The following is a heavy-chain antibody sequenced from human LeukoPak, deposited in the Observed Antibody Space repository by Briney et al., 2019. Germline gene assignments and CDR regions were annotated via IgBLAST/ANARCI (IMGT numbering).Heavy chain of an antibody. Sequence: GGSLRLSCAASGFTFSSYWMSWVRQAPGKGLEWVANIKKDGSEKYYVDSVKGRFTISRDNAKTSPYLQMNSLRAEDTAVYYCARDLSGVTGYTYGRGIDYWGQGTLVTVSS. V-gene: IGHV3-7*01. CDR1: GFTFSSYW. CDR3: ARDLSGVTGYTYGRGIDY. CDR2: IKKDGSEK. D-gene: IGHD5-18*01. J-gene: IGHJ4*02.